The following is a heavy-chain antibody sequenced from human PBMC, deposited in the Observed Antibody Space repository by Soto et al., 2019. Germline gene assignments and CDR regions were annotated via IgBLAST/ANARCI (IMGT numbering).Heavy chain of an antibody. V-gene: IGHV4-34*01. CDR3: ARGRTIFGVVISISNDY. CDR2: INHSGST. Sequence: SETLSLTCAVYGGSFSGYYWSWIRQPPGQGLKWIGEINHSGSTNYNPSLKSRVTISVDTSKNQFSLKLSSVTAADTAVYFCARGRTIFGVVISISNDYWGQGTLVTVSS. D-gene: IGHD3-3*01. J-gene: IGHJ4*02. CDR1: GGSFSGYY.